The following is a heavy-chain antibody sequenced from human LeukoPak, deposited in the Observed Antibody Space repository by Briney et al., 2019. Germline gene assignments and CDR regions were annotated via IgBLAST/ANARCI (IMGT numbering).Heavy chain of an antibody. CDR1: GFTFSSYW. CDR2: IKQDGSEK. J-gene: IGHJ6*02. V-gene: IGHV3-7*01. CDR3: ARKNGLDV. Sequence: GGSLRLSCTVSGFTFSSYWMSWVRQAPGKGLEWVANIKQDGSEKYYVDSVKGRFTISRDNAKNSLNLQMNSLRAEDTAMYYCARKNGLDVWGQGTTVTVSS.